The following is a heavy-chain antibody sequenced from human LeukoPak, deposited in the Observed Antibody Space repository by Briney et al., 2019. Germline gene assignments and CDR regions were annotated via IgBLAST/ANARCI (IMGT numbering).Heavy chain of an antibody. Sequence: SETLSLTCTVSGYSITSAYYWGWIRQPPGKGLEWIGYIYYSGSTNYNPSLKSRVTISVDTSKNQFSLKLSSVTAADTAVYYCARLNGDYSPMLDYYYYYMDVWGKGTTVTISS. D-gene: IGHD4-17*01. J-gene: IGHJ6*03. CDR3: ARLNGDYSPMLDYYYYYMDV. V-gene: IGHV4-59*01. CDR1: GYSITSAYY. CDR2: IYYSGST.